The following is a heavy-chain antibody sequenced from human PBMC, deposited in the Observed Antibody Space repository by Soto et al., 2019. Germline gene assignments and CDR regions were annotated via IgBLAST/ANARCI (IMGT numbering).Heavy chain of an antibody. D-gene: IGHD3-9*01. CDR1: GGTFNNYA. Sequence: SVKVSCKVSGGTFNNYAINWVRQAPGQGLEWMGRIVPIFDVTNYAQNFQGIVTITADKSTSTAYMELSSLRPEDTAVYYCTGRASQVFGILNGYYNNDYWGQGTLVTVSS. CDR3: TGRASQVFGILNGYYNNDY. V-gene: IGHV1-69*04. CDR2: IVPIFDVT. J-gene: IGHJ4*02.